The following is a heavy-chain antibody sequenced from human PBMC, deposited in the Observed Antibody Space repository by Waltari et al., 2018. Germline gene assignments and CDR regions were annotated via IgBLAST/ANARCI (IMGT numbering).Heavy chain of an antibody. Sequence: QVQLQQWGAGLLKPSETLSLTCAVSGGSFSGYYWSWIRQPPGKGLEWIGEINHSGSTNYTPSLKRRVTISVGTSKNQFSLKLSSVTAADTAVYYCARVEIIAADSEGFRGVIPRFDPWGQGTLVTVSS. CDR2: INHSGST. D-gene: IGHD3-10*01. CDR1: GGSFSGYY. V-gene: IGHV4-34*01. CDR3: ARVEIIAADSEGFRGVIPRFDP. J-gene: IGHJ5*02.